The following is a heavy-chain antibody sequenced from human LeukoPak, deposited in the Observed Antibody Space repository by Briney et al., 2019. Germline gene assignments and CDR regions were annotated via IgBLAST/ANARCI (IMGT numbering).Heavy chain of an antibody. D-gene: IGHD1-26*01. CDR1: GGTFSSYA. V-gene: IGHV1-69*04. Sequence: ASVEVSCKASGGTFSSYAISWVRQAPGQGLEWMGRIIPILGIANYAQKFQGRVTVTADKSTSTAYMELSSLRAEDTAVYYCARDGSHFQAEDAFDIWGQGTMVTVSS. CDR3: ARDGSHFQAEDAFDI. J-gene: IGHJ3*02. CDR2: IIPILGIA.